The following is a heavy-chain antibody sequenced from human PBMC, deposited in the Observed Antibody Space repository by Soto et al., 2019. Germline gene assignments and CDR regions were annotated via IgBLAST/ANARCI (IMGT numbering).Heavy chain of an antibody. J-gene: IGHJ4*02. V-gene: IGHV3-23*01. CDR1: GFTFSNYA. CDR3: AKDQGSSWYEIDY. D-gene: IGHD6-13*01. CDR2: ISGSGGST. Sequence: EVQLLESGGGLVQPGGSLRLSCAASGFTFSNYAVTWVRQAPGKGLEWVSTISGSGGSTYYADSVKGGFTISRDNSKTTLYLQMNSLGAEDTAVYYCAKDQGSSWYEIDYWGQGTLVTVSS.